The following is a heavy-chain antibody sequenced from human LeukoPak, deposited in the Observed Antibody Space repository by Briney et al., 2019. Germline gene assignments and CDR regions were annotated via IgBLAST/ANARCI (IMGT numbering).Heavy chain of an antibody. J-gene: IGHJ4*02. CDR1: GSTFISYA. D-gene: IGHD1-7*01. CDR3: ATYDQTGTKDY. V-gene: IGHV1-69*13. Sequence: SVKVSCKASGSTFISYAISWVRQAPGQGLEWMGGIIPIFGTANYAQKFQGRVTITADESTSTAYMELSSLRSEDTAVYYCATYDQTGTKDYWGQGTLVTVSS. CDR2: IIPIFGTA.